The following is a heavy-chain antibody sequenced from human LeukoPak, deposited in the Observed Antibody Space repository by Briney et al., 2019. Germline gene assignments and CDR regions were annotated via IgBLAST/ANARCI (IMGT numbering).Heavy chain of an antibody. CDR3: ARDSPYSDYLIGGAFNI. V-gene: IGHV3-53*01. D-gene: IGHD4-11*01. CDR2: IYSGGST. Sequence: GGSLRLSCAASGFTVSNNYMSWVRQAPGKGLEWVSVIYSGGSTYYADSVKGRFTISRDNSKNTLYLQMNSLGAEDTAVYYCARDSPYSDYLIGGAFNIWGQGTMVTVSS. J-gene: IGHJ3*02. CDR1: GFTVSNNY.